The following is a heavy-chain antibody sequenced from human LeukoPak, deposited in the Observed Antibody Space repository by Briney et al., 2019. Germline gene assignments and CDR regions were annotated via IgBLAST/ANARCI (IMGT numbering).Heavy chain of an antibody. CDR3: ARDFFHSDISRPFDY. V-gene: IGHV3-21*01. D-gene: IGHD3-3*02. CDR1: GFIFSRYT. Sequence: GGSLRLSCAASGFIFSRYTINWVRQAPGKGLEWVSSIWSDSADIHYADSVKGRFTISRDNAKNSLYLQMNSLRAEDSAVYYCARDFFHSDISRPFDYWGQGTLVTVSS. CDR2: IWSDSADI. J-gene: IGHJ4*02.